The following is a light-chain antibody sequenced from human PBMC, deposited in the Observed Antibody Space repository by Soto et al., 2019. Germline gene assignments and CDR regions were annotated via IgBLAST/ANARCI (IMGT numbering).Light chain of an antibody. CDR1: SSSIGSNS. CDR2: TNS. J-gene: IGLJ1*01. V-gene: IGLV1-44*01. CDR3: AAWDGSQNVYV. Sequence: QSVLTQPPSASGTPGQRVTISCSGSSSSIGSNSVNWYQQLPRTAPKVLIYTNSQRPSGVPDRFSGSKSGTSASLAISGLQAEDEADYYCAAWDGSQNVYVFGTGTKLTVL.